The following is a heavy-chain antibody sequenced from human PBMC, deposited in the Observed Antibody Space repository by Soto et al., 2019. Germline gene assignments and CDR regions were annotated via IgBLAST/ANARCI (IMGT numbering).Heavy chain of an antibody. CDR3: ARDRNIAARPLYYYYMDV. CDR2: IKQDGSEK. CDR1: GFTFSSYW. Sequence: LRLSCAASGFTFSSYWMSWVRHAPGKGLEWVANIKQDGSEKYYVDSVKGRFTISRDNAKNSLYLQMNSLRAEDTAVYYCARDRNIAARPLYYYYMDVWGKGTTVTVSS. V-gene: IGHV3-7*01. J-gene: IGHJ6*03. D-gene: IGHD6-6*01.